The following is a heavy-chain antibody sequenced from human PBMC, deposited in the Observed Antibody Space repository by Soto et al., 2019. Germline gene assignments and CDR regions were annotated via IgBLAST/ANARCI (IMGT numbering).Heavy chain of an antibody. D-gene: IGHD6-19*01. V-gene: IGHV3-23*01. Sequence: EVQVLDSGGGLVQPGGSQRLSCEASGFTFSNYAMSWVRQAPGKGLEWVSTISATGSTLYEDSVKGRFTISRDNSKTTVYLQMNLLRAEYTSVYYCAKVSNKWAVAQRGYFDYWGQGTLVTVSS. CDR2: ISATGST. CDR1: GFTFSNYA. J-gene: IGHJ4*02. CDR3: AKVSNKWAVAQRGYFDY.